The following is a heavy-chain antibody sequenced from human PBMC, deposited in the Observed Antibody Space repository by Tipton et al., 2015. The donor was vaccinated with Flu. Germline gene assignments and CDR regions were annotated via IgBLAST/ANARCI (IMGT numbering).Heavy chain of an antibody. CDR3: ARDTATGDTMVRGDFDL. CDR1: GFTFSDYY. CDR2: ISSSGSTI. V-gene: IGHV3-11*01. Sequence: GSLRLSCAASGFTFSDYYMSWIRQAPGKGLEWVSYISSSGSTIYYADSVKGRFTISRDNAKNSLYLQMNSLRAEDTAVYYCARDTATGDTMVRGDFDLWGRGTLVTVSS. J-gene: IGHJ2*01. D-gene: IGHD3-10*01.